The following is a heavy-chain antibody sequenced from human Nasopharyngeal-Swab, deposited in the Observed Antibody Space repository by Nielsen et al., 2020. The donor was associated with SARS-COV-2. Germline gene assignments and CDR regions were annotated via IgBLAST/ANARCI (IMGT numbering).Heavy chain of an antibody. J-gene: IGHJ4*02. CDR2: ISYDGSNK. D-gene: IGHD6-13*01. CDR3: AKDKKARGDSSSWTTDY. Sequence: PGKGLEGVAVISYDGSNKYYADSVKGRFTISRDNSKNTLYLQMNSLRAEDTAVYYCAKDKKARGDSSSWTTDYWGQGTLVTVSS. V-gene: IGHV3-30*18.